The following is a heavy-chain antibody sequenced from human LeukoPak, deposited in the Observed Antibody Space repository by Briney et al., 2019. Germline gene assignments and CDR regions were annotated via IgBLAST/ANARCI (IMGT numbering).Heavy chain of an antibody. CDR1: GGSISSGGYS. V-gene: IGHV4-30-4*07. J-gene: IGHJ5*02. Sequence: PSQTLSLTCAVSGGSISSGGYSWSWIRQPPGKGLEWIGYIYYSGSTYYNPSLKSRVTISVDTSKNQFSLKLSSVTAADTAVYYCARVRNDRPSGSGSYYPNWFDPWGQGTLVTVSS. CDR3: ARVRNDRPSGSGSYYPNWFDP. CDR2: IYYSGST. D-gene: IGHD3-10*01.